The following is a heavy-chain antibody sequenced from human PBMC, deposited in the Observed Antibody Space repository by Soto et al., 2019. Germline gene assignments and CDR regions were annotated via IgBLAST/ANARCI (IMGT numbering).Heavy chain of an antibody. J-gene: IGHJ6*03. D-gene: IGHD2-15*01. CDR2: IKQDGSEK. Sequence: GGSLRLSCAASGFTFSSYWMSWVRQAPGKGLEWVANIKQDGSEKYYADSVKGRFTISRDNAKNSLYLQMNSLRAEDTAVYYCARDFGGPYMDVWGKGTTVTVSS. CDR3: ARDFGGPYMDV. V-gene: IGHV3-7*01. CDR1: GFTFSSYW.